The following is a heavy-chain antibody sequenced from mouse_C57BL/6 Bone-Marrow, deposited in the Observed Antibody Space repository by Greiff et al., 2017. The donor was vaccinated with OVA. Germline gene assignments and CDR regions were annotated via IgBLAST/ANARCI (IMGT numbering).Heavy chain of an antibody. Sequence: LVESGAELARPGASVKMSCKASGYTFTSYTMHWVKQRPGQGLEWIGYINPSSGYTKYNQKFKDKATLTADKSSSTAYMQLSSLTSEDSAVYYCARDLFISTVVAPFDYWGQGTTLTVSS. CDR2: INPSSGYT. V-gene: IGHV1-4*01. D-gene: IGHD1-1*01. J-gene: IGHJ2*01. CDR1: GYTFTSYT. CDR3: ARDLFISTVVAPFDY.